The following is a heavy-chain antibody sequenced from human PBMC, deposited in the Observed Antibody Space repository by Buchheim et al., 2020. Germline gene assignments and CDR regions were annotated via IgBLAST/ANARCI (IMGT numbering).Heavy chain of an antibody. CDR2: INHSGST. V-gene: IGHV4-34*09. D-gene: IGHD2-2*01. CDR1: GGSFSGYY. J-gene: IGHJ6*03. CDR3: ARGSSGSSTSFPYYYYMDV. Sequence: QVQLQESGPGLVKPSQTLSLTCAVYGGSFSGYYWSWIRQPPGKGLEWIGEINHSGSTNYNPSLKSRVTISVDTSKNQFSLKVSSVTAADTAVYYCARGSSGSSTSFPYYYYMDVWGKGTT.